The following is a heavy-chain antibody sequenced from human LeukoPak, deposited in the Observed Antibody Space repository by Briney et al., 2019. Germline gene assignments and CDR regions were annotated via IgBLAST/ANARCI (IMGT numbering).Heavy chain of an antibody. Sequence: PSETLSLTCTVSGGSISSYYWSWIRQPPGKGLEWLGYIYYSGSSNYNPSLKSRVTMSADTSKNQFSLKLSSVTAADTTVYYCARVPRSYYYYYYMDVWGKGTTVTVSS. CDR1: GGSISSYY. V-gene: IGHV4-59*01. J-gene: IGHJ6*03. CDR3: ARVPRSYYYYYYMDV. CDR2: IYYSGSS.